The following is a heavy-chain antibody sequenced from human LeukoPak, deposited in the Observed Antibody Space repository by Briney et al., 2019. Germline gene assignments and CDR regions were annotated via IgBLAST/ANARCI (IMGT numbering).Heavy chain of an antibody. CDR3: AKGSIAAAGTGWFDP. V-gene: IGHV3-7*03. J-gene: IGHJ5*02. CDR1: GLAFSDYW. D-gene: IGHD6-13*01. Sequence: GGSLRLSCAASGLAFSDYWMSWVRQAPGKGLEWVANIKPDGGHQNYVDSVKGRFTISRDNAKNSLYLQMNSLRAEDTALYYCAKGSIAAAGTGWFDPWGQGTLVTVSS. CDR2: IKPDGGHQ.